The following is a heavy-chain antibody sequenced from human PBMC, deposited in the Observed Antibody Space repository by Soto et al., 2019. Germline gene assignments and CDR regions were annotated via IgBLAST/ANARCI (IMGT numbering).Heavy chain of an antibody. CDR2: IYYSGST. J-gene: IGHJ4*02. Sequence: SETLSLTSTVSGGYIRSGGYYWSWIRQPPGKGLEWIGYIYYSGSTYYNPSLKSRVTISVDTSKNQFSLKLSSVTAADTAVYYCARELVVAATLDYWGQGTLVTVSS. V-gene: IGHV4-30-4*01. CDR3: ARELVVAATLDY. D-gene: IGHD2-15*01. CDR1: GGYIRSGGYY.